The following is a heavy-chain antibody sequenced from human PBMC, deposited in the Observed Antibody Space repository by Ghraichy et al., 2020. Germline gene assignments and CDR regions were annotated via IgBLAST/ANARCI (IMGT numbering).Heavy chain of an antibody. J-gene: IGHJ1*01. D-gene: IGHD6-13*01. CDR3: ARPGLQPQYSSSWYSGPRYFQH. V-gene: IGHV4-34*01. CDR2: INHSGST. Sequence: SQTLSLTCAVYGGSFSGYYWSWIRQPPGKGLEWIGEINHSGSTNYNPSLKSRVTLSVDTSKNQFSLKLSSVTAADTAVYYCARPGLQPQYSSSWYSGPRYFQHWGQGTLVTVSS. CDR1: GGSFSGYY.